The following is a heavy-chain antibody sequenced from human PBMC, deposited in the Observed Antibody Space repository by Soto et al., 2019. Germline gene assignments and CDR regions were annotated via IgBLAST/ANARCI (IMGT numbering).Heavy chain of an antibody. D-gene: IGHD5-18*01. CDR1: VYTNSENG. J-gene: IGHJ5*02. Sequence: SVKASCKNSVYTNSENGIQSGRQAPGQGQEWVGWISAKTGNTKYAQNFQGRVTMTADTSTSTASMELESLRSDDTAVYYCARVMVRQSAYNFTRAWGQGTLIKVSS. V-gene: IGHV1-18*01. CDR2: ISAKTGNT. CDR3: ARVMVRQSAYNFTRA.